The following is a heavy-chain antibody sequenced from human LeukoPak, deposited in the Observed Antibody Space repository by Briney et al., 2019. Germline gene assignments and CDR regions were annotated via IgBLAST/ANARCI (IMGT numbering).Heavy chain of an antibody. J-gene: IGHJ4*02. CDR1: GFTFSSHW. CDR3: ARAVDDYVWGSYRPPGH. V-gene: IGHV3-7*05. CDR2: IKQDGREK. Sequence: GGSLRLSCAASGFTFSSHWMIWVRQAPGKGLEWVANIKQDGREKYYVDSVKGRFTISRDNAKNSLYLQMNSLRADDTAVYYCARAVDDYVWGSYRPPGHWGQGTLVTVSS. D-gene: IGHD3-16*02.